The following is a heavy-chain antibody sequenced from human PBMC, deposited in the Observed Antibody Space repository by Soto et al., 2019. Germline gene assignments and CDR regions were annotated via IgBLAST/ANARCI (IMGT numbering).Heavy chain of an antibody. CDR3: ARDIVVVPAASGGYYYYGMDG. CDR2: IYYSGST. D-gene: IGHD2-2*01. CDR1: GGSISSYY. J-gene: IGHJ6*02. Sequence: SETLSLTCTVSGGSISSYYWSWIRQPPGKGLEWIGYIYYSGSTNYNPSLKSRVTISVDTSKNQFSLKLSSVTAADTAVYYCARDIVVVPAASGGYYYYGMDGWGQGTTVTVSS. V-gene: IGHV4-59*01.